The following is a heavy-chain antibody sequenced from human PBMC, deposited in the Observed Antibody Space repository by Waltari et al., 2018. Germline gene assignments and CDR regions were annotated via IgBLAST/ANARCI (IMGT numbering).Heavy chain of an antibody. D-gene: IGHD1-26*01. J-gene: IGHJ3*02. V-gene: IGHV1-18*01. Sequence: QVQLVQSGPEVKKPGASVKVSCKASGYNFIIYGIDWVRQAPGQGLEWMGWSSPSNGNTNYAQKFQGRVYMTRDTSITTLYLELSSLTSDDAAVYYCVRETIYRGTPSGSFSIWGQGTMVTVSS. CDR2: SSPSNGNT. CDR3: VRETIYRGTPSGSFSI. CDR1: GYNFIIYG.